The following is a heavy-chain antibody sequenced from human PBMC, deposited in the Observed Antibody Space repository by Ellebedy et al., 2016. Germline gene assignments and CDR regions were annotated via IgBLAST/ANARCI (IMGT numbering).Heavy chain of an antibody. Sequence: ASVKVSCXASGYTFTTFSITWVRQVPGQGLELMGFVNTFSGNTKFAQKFQGRVSMTTDSSTHTAYMDLRSLRSDDTAMYYCAKTSGWGYGENWGQGTLVTVSS. V-gene: IGHV1-18*04. D-gene: IGHD3-10*01. CDR2: VNTFSGNT. CDR1: GYTFTTFS. CDR3: AKTSGWGYGEN. J-gene: IGHJ4*02.